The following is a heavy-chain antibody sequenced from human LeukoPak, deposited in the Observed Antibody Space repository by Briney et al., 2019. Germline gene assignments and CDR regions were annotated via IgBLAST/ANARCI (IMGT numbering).Heavy chain of an antibody. CDR1: GYTFTNSY. Sequence: GASLKVSSKASGYTFTNSYMFWVRQAPGQGLEWMGRINPSGGSTSYAQKFQGRVTMTRDTSTSTVYMELSSLRSEDTAVYYCARGPTTVVPFDLWGQGTLVSVSS. D-gene: IGHD4-23*01. CDR2: INPSGGST. CDR3: ARGPTTVVPFDL. V-gene: IGHV1-46*01. J-gene: IGHJ4*02.